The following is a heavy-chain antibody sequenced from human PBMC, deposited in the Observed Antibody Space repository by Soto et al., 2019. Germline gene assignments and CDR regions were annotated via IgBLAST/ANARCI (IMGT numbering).Heavy chain of an antibody. CDR1: GFTCSSYD. J-gene: IGHJ3*02. CDR3: AKETANGGGDFDI. CDR2: ILADGRT. V-gene: IGHV3-23*01. D-gene: IGHD2-8*01. Sequence: GSLRLSCAASGFTCSSYDMSWVRQAPGKGLEWVSTILADGRTFYVDSVKGRFTISRDNSKNTVYLQMNSLTAGDTALYYCAKETANGGGDFDICGQGTMVTVSS.